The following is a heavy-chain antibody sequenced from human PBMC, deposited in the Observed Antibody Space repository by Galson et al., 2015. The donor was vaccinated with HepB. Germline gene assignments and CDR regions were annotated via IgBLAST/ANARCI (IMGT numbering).Heavy chain of an antibody. CDR3: ARGPGDWNGDLWFDP. Sequence: SLRLSCAASGFTFSSYGMHWVRQAPGKGLEWVAVIWYDGSNKYYADSVKGRFTISRDNSKNTLYLQMNSLRAEDTAVYYCARGPGDWNGDLWFDPWGQGTLVTVSS. J-gene: IGHJ5*02. CDR2: IWYDGSNK. CDR1: GFTFSSYG. V-gene: IGHV3-33*01. D-gene: IGHD1-1*01.